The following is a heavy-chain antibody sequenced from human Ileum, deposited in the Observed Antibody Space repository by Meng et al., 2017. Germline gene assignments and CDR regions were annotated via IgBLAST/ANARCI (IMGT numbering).Heavy chain of an antibody. D-gene: IGHD3-3*01. CDR1: GGSVSSNIAA. J-gene: IGHJ4*02. CDR2: TYYRSKWYS. Sequence: VQLQQSGPGLVKPSQTLSLPGAVSGGSVSSNIAAWNWIRQSPLRGLEWLGRTYYRSKWYSEYAVSVKSRISITPDTSRNQFSLQMNSVTPEDTAVYYCASGSGSLDYWGPGTLVTVSS. CDR3: ASGSGSLDY. V-gene: IGHV6-1*01.